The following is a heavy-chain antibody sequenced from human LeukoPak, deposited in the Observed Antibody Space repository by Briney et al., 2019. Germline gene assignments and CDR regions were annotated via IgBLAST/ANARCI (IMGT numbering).Heavy chain of an antibody. CDR2: IYFSGTT. V-gene: IGHV4-59*08. CDR3: ARVGASTVPAAQKYYYYYYMDV. D-gene: IGHD2-2*01. CDR1: GRSISSYY. Sequence: SETLSLTCTVSGRSISSYYWSWIRPPPGEGLGWVGYIYFSGTTNYTPSLNSRVTISADTAKNQFSLKLSSVTAADTAVYYCARVGASTVPAAQKYYYYYYMDVWGKGTTVTISS. J-gene: IGHJ6*03.